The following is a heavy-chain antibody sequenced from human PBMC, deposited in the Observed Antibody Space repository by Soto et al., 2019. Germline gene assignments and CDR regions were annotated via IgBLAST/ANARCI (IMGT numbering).Heavy chain of an antibody. D-gene: IGHD6-6*01. CDR1: GFTFDDYA. Sequence: PGGSLRLSCAASGFTFDDYAMHWVRQAPGKGLEWVSGISWNSGSIGYADSVKGRFTISRDNAKNSLYLQMNSLRAEDTALYYCAKDRSSSSRYYYYGMDVWGQGTTVTSP. CDR2: ISWNSGSI. CDR3: AKDRSSSSRYYYYGMDV. V-gene: IGHV3-9*01. J-gene: IGHJ6*02.